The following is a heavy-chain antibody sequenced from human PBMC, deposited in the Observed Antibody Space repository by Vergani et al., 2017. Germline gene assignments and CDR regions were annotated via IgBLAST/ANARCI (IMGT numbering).Heavy chain of an antibody. D-gene: IGHD2-8*02. CDR2: IYNAGAT. CDR3: AIDPSGYCTGDTCRGY. CDR1: EFPVSSYF. J-gene: IGHJ4*02. Sequence: EVQLLESGGDLVQPGGSLRLSCAASEFPVSSYFMSWVRQAPGKGLEWVSIIYNAGATFYADSVKGRFTISRDTSKKTLYLEMKRLTIEDTALYYCAIDPSGYCTGDTCRGYWGQGTLVTVSS. V-gene: IGHV3-66*02.